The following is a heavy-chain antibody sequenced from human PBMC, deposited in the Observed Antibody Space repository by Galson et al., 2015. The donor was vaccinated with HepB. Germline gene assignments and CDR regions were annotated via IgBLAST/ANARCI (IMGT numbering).Heavy chain of an antibody. V-gene: IGHV2-5*02. J-gene: IGHJ4*02. CDR1: GFSLRTSGVG. D-gene: IGHD1-14*01. Sequence: PALVKPTQTLTLTCTFSGFSLRTSGVGVGWIRQPPGKALEWLALIYWDDDKRYSPSLKSRLTITKDTSINQVVLTMTNMDPVDTATCYCVRDEVSRTFDYWVQGTLVTVAS. CDR3: VRDEVSRTFDY. CDR2: IYWDDDK.